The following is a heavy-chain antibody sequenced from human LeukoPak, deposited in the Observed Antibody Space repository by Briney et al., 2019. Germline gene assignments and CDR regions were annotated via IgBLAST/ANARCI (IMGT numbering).Heavy chain of an antibody. CDR1: GGTFSSYA. D-gene: IGHD3-16*01. CDR3: ARDPYYDYVWGSYTDAFDI. V-gene: IGHV1-69*04. CDR2: IIPILGIA. Sequence: SVKVSCKASGGTFSSYAISWVRQAPGQGLEWMGRIIPILGIANYAQKFQGRVTITADKSTSTAYMELSSLRSEDTAVYYCARDPYYDYVWGSYTDAFDIWGQGTMVTVSP. J-gene: IGHJ3*02.